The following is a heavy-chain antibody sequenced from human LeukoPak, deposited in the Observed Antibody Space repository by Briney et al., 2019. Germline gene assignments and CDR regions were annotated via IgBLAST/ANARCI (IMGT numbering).Heavy chain of an antibody. V-gene: IGHV4-38-2*02. Sequence: PSETLSLTCTVSGYSISSGYYWGWIRQPPGKGLEWIGSIYHSGSTYYNPSLKGRVTISVDTSKNQFSLKLSSVTAADTAVYYCARQSGSYGVYYYYMDVWGKGTTVTISS. CDR3: ARQSGSYGVYYYYMDV. D-gene: IGHD1-26*01. CDR2: IYHSGST. CDR1: GYSISSGYY. J-gene: IGHJ6*03.